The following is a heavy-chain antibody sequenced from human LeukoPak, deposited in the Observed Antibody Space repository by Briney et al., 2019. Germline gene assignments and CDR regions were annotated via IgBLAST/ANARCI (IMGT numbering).Heavy chain of an antibody. CDR3: ARESVAAEWSRNREDY. CDR2: INTNTGNP. J-gene: IGHJ4*02. Sequence: ASVKVSCKASGYTFTSYAMNWVRQAPGQGLEWMGWINTNTGNPTYAQGFTGRFVFSLDTSVSTAYLQISSLKAEDTAVYYCARESVAAEWSRNREDYWGQGTLVTVSS. CDR1: GYTFTSYA. V-gene: IGHV7-4-1*02. D-gene: IGHD1-14*01.